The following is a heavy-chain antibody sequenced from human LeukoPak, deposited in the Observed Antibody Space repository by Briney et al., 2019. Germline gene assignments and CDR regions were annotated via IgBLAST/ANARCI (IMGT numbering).Heavy chain of an antibody. V-gene: IGHV3-53*01. D-gene: IGHD3-10*01. CDR1: EFSVKYNY. J-gene: IGHJ3*02. CDR3: AKGSSFGRGLLDAFDI. Sequence: GGSLRLSCAASEFSVKYNYMTWVRQAPGKGLEWVSLLYSAGSTNYADSVKGRFTISRDNSKNTLYLQMNSLRAEDTAVYYCAKGSSFGRGLLDAFDIWGQGTMVTVSS. CDR2: LYSAGST.